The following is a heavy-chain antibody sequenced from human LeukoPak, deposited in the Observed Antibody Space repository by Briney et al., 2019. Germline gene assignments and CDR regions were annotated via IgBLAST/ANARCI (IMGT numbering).Heavy chain of an antibody. Sequence: GGSLRLSCAASGFTFDDYAMHWVRQAPGKGLEWVSGISWNSGSIGYADSVKGRFTISRDNAKNSLYLQMNSLRAEDTALYYCAKEAFGYCGSTSCSYFDYWGQGTLVTVSS. J-gene: IGHJ4*02. V-gene: IGHV3-9*01. CDR3: AKEAFGYCGSTSCSYFDY. CDR1: GFTFDDYA. CDR2: ISWNSGSI. D-gene: IGHD2-2*03.